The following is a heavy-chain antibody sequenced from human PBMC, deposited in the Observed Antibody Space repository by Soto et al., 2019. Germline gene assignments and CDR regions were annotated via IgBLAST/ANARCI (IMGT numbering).Heavy chain of an antibody. CDR2: IYHSGST. J-gene: IGHJ5*02. D-gene: IGHD3-10*01. V-gene: IGHV4-38-2*01. CDR1: GYSISSGYY. CDR3: AGVFELRGYYYGSGSLNWFDP. Sequence: SETLSLTCAVSGYSISSGYYWGWIRQPPGKGLEWIGSIYHSGSTYYNPSLKSRVTISVDTSKNQFSLKLSSVTAADTAVYYCAGVFELRGYYYGSGSLNWFDPWGQGTLVTVSS.